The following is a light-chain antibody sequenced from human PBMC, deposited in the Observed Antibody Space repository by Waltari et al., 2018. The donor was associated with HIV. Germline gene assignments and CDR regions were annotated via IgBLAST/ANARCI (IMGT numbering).Light chain of an antibody. CDR1: ESIGSY. Sequence: EIVLTQSPDTLSLSPGDRATLYCRANESIGSYIACDRQKPAQVPRVLMYDTLKRATDITERFSGRRAGTEFTRTISSLEPEDFAMYGCQQRARWPVTFGQGTRVDI. CDR2: DTL. J-gene: IGKJ5*01. V-gene: IGKV3-11*01. CDR3: QQRARWPVT.